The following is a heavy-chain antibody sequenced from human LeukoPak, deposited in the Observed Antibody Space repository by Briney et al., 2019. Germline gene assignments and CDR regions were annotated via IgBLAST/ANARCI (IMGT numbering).Heavy chain of an antibody. CDR1: GDSFYKYG. J-gene: IGHJ4*02. Sequence: ASVKVSCKASGDSFYKYGVTWVRQAPGQGLEWMGWMNPNSGRTGYAQNFQGRITITRNTSISTAYLELSSLRSDDTAVYYCTRETSSRYFDYWGQGTLVTVSS. V-gene: IGHV1-8*03. CDR3: TRETSSRYFDY. CDR2: MNPNSGRT.